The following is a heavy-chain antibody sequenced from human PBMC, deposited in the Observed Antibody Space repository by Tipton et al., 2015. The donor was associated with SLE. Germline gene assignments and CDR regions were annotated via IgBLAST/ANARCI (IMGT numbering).Heavy chain of an antibody. CDR3: TRREGGAFDI. CDR1: GGSISSTAYY. Sequence: LRLSCTVSGGSISSTAYYWGWIRQPPGKGLEWIGTIYYSGSTYSNPSLKSRVTISVDTSKNQLSLKLNSVTAADTAVYYCTRREGGAFDIWGQGTMVTVSS. CDR2: IYYSGST. V-gene: IGHV4-39*07. J-gene: IGHJ3*02.